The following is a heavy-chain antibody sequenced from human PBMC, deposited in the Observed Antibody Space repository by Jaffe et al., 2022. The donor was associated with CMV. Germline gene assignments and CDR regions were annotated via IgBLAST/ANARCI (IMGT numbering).Heavy chain of an antibody. CDR1: GYDFTNYY. Sequence: QVQLVQSGAEVKKPGASVKVSCKASGYDFTNYYIHWVRQAPGQGLEWMGMINPIAGSTNFAQKFQGRVTMTRDTSTSTVYMELSSLRSEDTAVYHCAREGGGIYRSGWYNWFDSWGQGTPVTVSS. D-gene: IGHD6-19*01. CDR2: INPIAGST. J-gene: IGHJ5*01. CDR3: AREGGGIYRSGWYNWFDS. V-gene: IGHV1-46*01.